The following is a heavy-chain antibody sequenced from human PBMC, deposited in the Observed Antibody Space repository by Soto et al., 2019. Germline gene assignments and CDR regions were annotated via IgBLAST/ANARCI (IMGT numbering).Heavy chain of an antibody. CDR2: IYYSGST. J-gene: IGHJ4*02. V-gene: IGHV4-30-4*01. D-gene: IGHD3-22*01. CDR3: ARGSYYYNSRVYYHS. Sequence: SETLSLTCTVSGGSISSGDYYWSWIRQPPGKGLEWIGYIYYSGSTYYNPSLKSRVTISVDTSKNQFSLKLRSVTAADTAFFFFARGSYYYNSRVYYHSWGTEPLVTAS. CDR1: GGSISSGDYY.